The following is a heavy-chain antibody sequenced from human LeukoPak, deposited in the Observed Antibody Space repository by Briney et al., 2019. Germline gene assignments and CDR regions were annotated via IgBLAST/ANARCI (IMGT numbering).Heavy chain of an antibody. Sequence: SETLSLTCTISGASISDYCWSGIRQSPGKGLEWIGYIYYSGITNYNPSPKSRVTISVDTSKNQFSLKLSSVTAADTAVYYCARGVSYYDSSGYYNEYFQHWGQGTLVTVSS. CDR2: IYYSGIT. J-gene: IGHJ1*01. CDR1: GASISDYC. V-gene: IGHV4-59*08. CDR3: ARGVSYYDSSGYYNEYFQH. D-gene: IGHD3-22*01.